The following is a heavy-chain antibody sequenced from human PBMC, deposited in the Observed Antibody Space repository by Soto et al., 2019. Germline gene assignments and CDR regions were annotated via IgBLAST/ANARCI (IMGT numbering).Heavy chain of an antibody. D-gene: IGHD3-3*01. CDR1: GGSFSGYY. V-gene: IGHV4-34*01. CDR3: ARGRGNTYYDFWSGYYGGDYYYYGMDV. CDR2: INHSGST. J-gene: IGHJ6*02. Sequence: LSLTCAVYGGSFSGYYWSWIRQPPGKGLEWIGEINHSGSTNYNPSLKSRVTISVDTSKNQFSLKLSSVTAADTAVYYCARGRGNTYYDFWSGYYGGDYYYYGMDVWGQGTTVTVSS.